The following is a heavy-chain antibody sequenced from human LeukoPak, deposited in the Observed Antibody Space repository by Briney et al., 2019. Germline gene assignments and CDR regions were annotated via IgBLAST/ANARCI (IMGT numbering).Heavy chain of an antibody. CDR3: AGVLLWFGELYNH. J-gene: IGHJ5*02. D-gene: IGHD3-10*01. V-gene: IGHV3-21*01. CDR1: GFTFSSYS. Sequence: GGSLRLSCAASGFTFSSYSMNWVRQAPGKGLEWVSSISSSSSYIYYADSVKGRFTISRDNAKNSLYLQMNSLRAEDTAVYYCAGVLLWFGELYNHWGQGTLVTVSS. CDR2: ISSSSSYI.